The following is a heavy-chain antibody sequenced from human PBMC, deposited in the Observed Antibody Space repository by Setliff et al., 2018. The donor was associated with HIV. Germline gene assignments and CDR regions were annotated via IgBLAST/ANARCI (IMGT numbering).Heavy chain of an antibody. J-gene: IGHJ4*02. CDR3: ARGGYYYDSSGYYLDY. CDR2: IIPIFGTA. CDR1: GGTFSSYA. Sequence: SVKVSCKASGGTFSSYAISWVRQAPGQGLEWMGGIIPIFGTANYAQKFQGRVTITTDESTSTAYMELSSLRSEDTAAYYCARGGYYYDSSGYYLDYWGQGTLVTVSS. V-gene: IGHV1-69*05. D-gene: IGHD3-22*01.